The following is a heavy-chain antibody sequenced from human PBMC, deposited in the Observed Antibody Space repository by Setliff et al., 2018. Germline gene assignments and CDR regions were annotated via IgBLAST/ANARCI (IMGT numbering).Heavy chain of an antibody. V-gene: IGHV3-7*01. CDR3: ARDHVYGSQYYYYYYGMDV. CDR2: IKQDGSEK. CDR1: GFTFSRYW. J-gene: IGHJ6*02. D-gene: IGHD3-10*01. Sequence: LGGSLRLSCAASGFTFSRYWMSWVRQAPGKGLEWVANIKQDGSEKYVDSVKGRFTISRDNAKNSLYLQMNSLRAEDTAVYYCARDHVYGSQYYYYYYGMDVWGQGTTVTVSS.